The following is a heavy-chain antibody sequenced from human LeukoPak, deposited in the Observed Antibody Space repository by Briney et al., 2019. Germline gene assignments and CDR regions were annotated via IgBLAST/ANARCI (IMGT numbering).Heavy chain of an antibody. Sequence: PGGSLRLSCAASGFTFSSYAMHWVRQAPGKGLEWVAVISYDGSNKYYADSVKGRFTISRDNSKNTLYLQMNSLRAEDTAVYYCARDAARGIVVVTAIPAHNWFDPWGQGTLVTVSS. D-gene: IGHD2-21*02. V-gene: IGHV3-30*04. CDR2: ISYDGSNK. J-gene: IGHJ5*02. CDR3: ARDAARGIVVVTAIPAHNWFDP. CDR1: GFTFSSYA.